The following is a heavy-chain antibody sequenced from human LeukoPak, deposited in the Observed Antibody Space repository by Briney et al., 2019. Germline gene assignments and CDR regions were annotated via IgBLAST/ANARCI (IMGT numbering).Heavy chain of an antibody. CDR2: ISGRGDST. CDR3: AKAIAAPVWYFDL. D-gene: IGHD6-13*01. V-gene: IGHV3-23*01. Sequence: GGSLRLSCAASRFTFSSYAMNWVRQAPGKGLEWVSTISGRGDSTYYADSVKGRFTISRGNSRNTLYLQMNTLRAEDTAVYYCAKAIAAPVWYFDLWGRGTLVTVSS. CDR1: RFTFSSYA. J-gene: IGHJ2*01.